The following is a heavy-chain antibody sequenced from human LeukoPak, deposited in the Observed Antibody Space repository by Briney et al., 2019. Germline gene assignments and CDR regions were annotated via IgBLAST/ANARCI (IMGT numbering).Heavy chain of an antibody. D-gene: IGHD4-17*01. CDR2: ISGTSSPR. J-gene: IGHJ4*02. V-gene: IGHV3-48*04. CDR3: ARDVYGDDAIDY. CDR1: GFTFSSYS. Sequence: GGSLRLSCAASGFTFSSYSMNWVRQAPGKGLEWVSYISGTSSPRYYADSVKGRFTITRDNAKNSLYLQMNSLRAEDTAVYYCARDVYGDDAIDYWGQGTLVTVSS.